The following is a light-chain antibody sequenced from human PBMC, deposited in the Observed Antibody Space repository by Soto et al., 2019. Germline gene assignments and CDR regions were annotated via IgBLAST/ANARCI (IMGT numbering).Light chain of an antibody. CDR2: EVS. CDR3: SSYTSSRAYV. J-gene: IGLJ1*01. Sequence: QSALTQPASVSGSPGQSITISCTGTSSDAGGYNYVSWYQQQSGKAPKLMIHEVSNRPSGVSNRFSGSKSRNTASLTISGLQAEDEADYYCSSYTSSRAYVFGIGTKLTVL. CDR1: SSDAGGYNY. V-gene: IGLV2-14*01.